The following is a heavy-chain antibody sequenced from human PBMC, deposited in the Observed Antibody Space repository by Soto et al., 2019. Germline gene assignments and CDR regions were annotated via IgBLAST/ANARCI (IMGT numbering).Heavy chain of an antibody. Sequence: QVQLVQSGAEVKKPGASVKVSCKASGYTFTSYDINWVRQATGQGLEWMGWMNPNSGNTGYAQKFQGRVTMTRNTSISTAYMELSSLRSEDTAVYYCAREFTGTTGTTPQNYYYGMDVWGQGTTVTVSS. V-gene: IGHV1-8*01. J-gene: IGHJ6*02. CDR1: GYTFTSYD. CDR2: MNPNSGNT. D-gene: IGHD1-1*01. CDR3: AREFTGTTGTTPQNYYYGMDV.